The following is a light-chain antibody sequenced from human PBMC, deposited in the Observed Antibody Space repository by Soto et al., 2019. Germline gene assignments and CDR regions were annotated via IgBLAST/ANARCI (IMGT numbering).Light chain of an antibody. CDR2: GAS. J-gene: IGKJ1*01. Sequence: EIVMTQSPATLSVSPGEKTNLSCKASQSVSSNLAWYQQKPCQAPRLLIYGASTRATGIPARFSGSGSGTEFTLTISSLQSEDFAVYYCQQYNNWPKTFGQGTKV. CDR1: QSVSSN. V-gene: IGKV3-15*01. CDR3: QQYNNWPKT.